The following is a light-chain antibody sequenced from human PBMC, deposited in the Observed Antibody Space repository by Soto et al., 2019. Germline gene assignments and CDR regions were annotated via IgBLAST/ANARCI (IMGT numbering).Light chain of an antibody. Sequence: QSALTQPASVSGSPGQSITISCTGSSSDVGGYNYVSWYQQHPGKAPKLMIYEVSNRPSGVSNRFSGSKSGNTASLTISGLPDEDEADYYCSSYTRSPLGVFGGGTKLTVL. V-gene: IGLV2-14*01. CDR1: SSDVGGYNY. J-gene: IGLJ2*01. CDR3: SSYTRSPLGV. CDR2: EVS.